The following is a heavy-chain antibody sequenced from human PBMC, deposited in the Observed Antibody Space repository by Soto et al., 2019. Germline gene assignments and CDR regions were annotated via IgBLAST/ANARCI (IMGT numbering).Heavy chain of an antibody. CDR3: AREQGPPSDFDY. V-gene: IGHV3-21*01. CDR1: GFTFSSYS. Sequence: GGSLRLSCAASGFTFSSYSMNWVRQAPGKGLEWVSSISSSSSYIYYADSVKGRFTISRDNTKNSLYLQMNSLRAEDTSVYYCAREQGPPSDFDYWGQGTLVTVSS. J-gene: IGHJ4*02. CDR2: ISSSSSYI.